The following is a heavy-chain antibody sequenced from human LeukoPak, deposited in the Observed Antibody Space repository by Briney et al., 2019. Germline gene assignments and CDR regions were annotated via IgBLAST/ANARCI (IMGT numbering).Heavy chain of an antibody. CDR3: AKNAGYSYGLSYFDY. V-gene: IGHV3-23*01. J-gene: IGHJ4*02. CDR2: IISSGDVT. Sequence: GGSLRLSRAASGFAFRSYAMSWVRQAPGKGLEWVSRIISSGDVTYYADSVKGRFTISRDNSKNTVHLQMDSLRPEDSTVYYCAKNAGYSYGLSYFDYWGQGTLVTVSS. CDR1: GFAFRSYA. D-gene: IGHD5-18*01.